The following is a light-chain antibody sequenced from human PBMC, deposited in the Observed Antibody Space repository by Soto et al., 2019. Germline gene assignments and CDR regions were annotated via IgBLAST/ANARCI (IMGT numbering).Light chain of an antibody. Sequence: QSVLTQSPSASATPGQRVTISCSGGRSNIGTYTVNWYQQLPGTSPTLLIFRNHQRPSRVPDRFSGSKSGTSASLAISGPQSEDAADYYCAAWDDSLRAVVFGGGTKLTVL. CDR3: AAWDDSLRAVV. CDR2: RNH. V-gene: IGLV1-44*01. J-gene: IGLJ2*01. CDR1: RSNIGTYT.